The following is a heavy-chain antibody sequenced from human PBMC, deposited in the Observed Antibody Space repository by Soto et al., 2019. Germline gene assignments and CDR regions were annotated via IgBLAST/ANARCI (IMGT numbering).Heavy chain of an antibody. Sequence: SQTLSLTCAVCGQSISRGGYPWSWIRQPRGKGLEWIGYIYHSGSTYYNPSIKSRVTISVDRSKNQFSLKLSSVTDADTAVYYCAREKNVFPGGYFDYWGQGTLVTVSS. J-gene: IGHJ4*02. D-gene: IGHD2-21*01. V-gene: IGHV4-30-2*01. CDR2: IYHSGST. CDR1: GQSISRGGYP. CDR3: AREKNVFPGGYFDY.